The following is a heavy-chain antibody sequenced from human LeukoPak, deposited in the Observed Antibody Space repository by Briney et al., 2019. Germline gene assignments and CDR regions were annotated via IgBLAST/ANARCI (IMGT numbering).Heavy chain of an antibody. V-gene: IGHV4-59*12. Sequence: PSETLSLTCSVSGGSISNYYRSWIRQTPGKGLEWVAYIYYSGRTNYNPSLESRVTMSVDTSKNQFSLKLSSVTAADTAVYYCARVIPEAGFDPWGQGTLVTVSS. CDR3: ARVIPEAGFDP. CDR1: GGSISNYY. D-gene: IGHD1-14*01. CDR2: IYYSGRT. J-gene: IGHJ5*02.